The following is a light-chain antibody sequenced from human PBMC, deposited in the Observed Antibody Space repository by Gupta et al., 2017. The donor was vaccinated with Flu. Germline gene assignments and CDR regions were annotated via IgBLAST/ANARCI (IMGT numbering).Light chain of an antibody. CDR2: AAS. CDR3: QKDNSAPRT. CDR1: QGINNY. J-gene: IGKJ1*01. Sequence: DIQMTQSPSSLSASVGDRVTITCRASQGINNYLAWYQLKPGKVPKLLIYAASTLQSGVPSHFSGSGSGTDFSLTISSLQPEDAATYYCQKDNSAPRTFGQGTKVEIK. V-gene: IGKV1-27*01.